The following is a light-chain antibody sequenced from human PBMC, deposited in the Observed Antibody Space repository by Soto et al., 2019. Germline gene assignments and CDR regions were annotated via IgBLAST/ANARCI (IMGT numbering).Light chain of an antibody. CDR3: CSYGGSYTWV. V-gene: IGLV2-11*01. CDR2: DVS. Sequence: QSALTQPASVSGSPGQSITISCTGTSSDVGGHNYVSWYQQHPGKAPKLMIFDVSQRPSGVPDRFSGSKSGNTASLTISGLQADDEADYYCCSYGGSYTWVFGGGTKVTVL. CDR1: SSDVGGHNY. J-gene: IGLJ3*02.